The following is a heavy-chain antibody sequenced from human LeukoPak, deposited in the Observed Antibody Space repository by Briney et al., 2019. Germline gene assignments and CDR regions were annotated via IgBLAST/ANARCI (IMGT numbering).Heavy chain of an antibody. V-gene: IGHV3-7*01. Sequence: GGSLRLSCAASGFSFGNYWMSWVRQAPGKGLEWVANIKEDGSDKYYVDSVKGRFTISRDNAKNSLYLQMNSLRAEDTALYYCARDIRGPYSATYRRYYFYMDVWGEGTMVTVSS. J-gene: IGHJ6*03. CDR2: IKEDGSDK. CDR3: ARDIRGPYSATYRRYYFYMDV. CDR1: GFSFGNYW. D-gene: IGHD3-9*01.